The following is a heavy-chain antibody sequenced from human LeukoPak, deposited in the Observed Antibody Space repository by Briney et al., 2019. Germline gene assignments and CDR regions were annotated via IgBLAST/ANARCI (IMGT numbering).Heavy chain of an antibody. CDR3: WVRYSPDAFDI. D-gene: IGHD3-9*01. V-gene: IGHV3-30-3*01. Sequence: GGSLRLSCAASGFTFSSYAMHWVRQAPGKGLEWVAVISYDGSNKYYADSVKGRSTISRDNSKSTLYLQMNSLRAEDTAVYYCWVRYSPDAFDIWGQGTMVTVSS. CDR2: ISYDGSNK. CDR1: GFTFSSYA. J-gene: IGHJ3*02.